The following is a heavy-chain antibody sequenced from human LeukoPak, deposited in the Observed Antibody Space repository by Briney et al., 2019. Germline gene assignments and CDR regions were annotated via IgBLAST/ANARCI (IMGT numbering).Heavy chain of an antibody. CDR3: ARHRESTNYRGYYIDD. V-gene: IGHV4-59*08. D-gene: IGHD1-7*01. CDR1: GDSISSYN. CDR2: ISYYSTT. J-gene: IGHJ4*01. Sequence: SETLSLTCTVSGDSISSYNCNWIRQPPGQGLERMGNISYYSTTNNNPAPKSRVTISVDTSKNQCSLKASSVTVADTAVEYCARHRESTNYRGYYIDDWGQGTMVTVSS.